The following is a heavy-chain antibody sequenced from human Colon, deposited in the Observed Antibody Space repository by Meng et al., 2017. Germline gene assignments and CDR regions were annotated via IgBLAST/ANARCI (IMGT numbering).Heavy chain of an antibody. CDR1: RFSFAAAW. Sequence: HLVGSGGGLVKPGGSLRLSCAASRFSFAAAWMSWVRQAPGKGLEWVGHIKARTDGGTTDYAAPVKDRFIMSRDDSKTTLYLQMNSLKSEDTAVYFCTDGRTLWGQGTMVTVSS. CDR3: TDGRTL. CDR2: IKARTDGGTT. V-gene: IGHV3-15*01. D-gene: IGHD4-23*01. J-gene: IGHJ3*01.